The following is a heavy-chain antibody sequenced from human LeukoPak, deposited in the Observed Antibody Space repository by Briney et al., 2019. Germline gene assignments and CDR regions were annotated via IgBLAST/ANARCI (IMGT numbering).Heavy chain of an antibody. V-gene: IGHV3-74*01. CDR3: APEGGYSYDY. CDR1: GFTISTYW. D-gene: IGHD5-18*01. Sequence: GGSLRLSCAASGFTISTYWMHWVRHAPGKGLVWVARISSDGNTTRYADFVEGRFAISRDNAKNTLYLQMNSLRAEDTAVYYCAPEGGYSYDYWGQGTLVTVSS. J-gene: IGHJ4*02. CDR2: ISSDGNTT.